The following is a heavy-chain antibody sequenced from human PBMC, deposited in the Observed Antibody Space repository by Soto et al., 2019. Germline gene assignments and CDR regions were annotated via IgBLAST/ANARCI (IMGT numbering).Heavy chain of an antibody. V-gene: IGHV4-59*01. Sequence: WETLSLTCTVSGGSISSYYWSWIRQPPGKGLEWIGYIYYSGSTNYNPSLKSRVTISVDTSKNQFSLKLSSVTAADTAVYYCARTSLYQLSTAWFDPWGQGTLVTVSS. CDR3: ARTSLYQLSTAWFDP. CDR2: IYYSGST. J-gene: IGHJ5*02. D-gene: IGHD2-2*01. CDR1: GGSISSYY.